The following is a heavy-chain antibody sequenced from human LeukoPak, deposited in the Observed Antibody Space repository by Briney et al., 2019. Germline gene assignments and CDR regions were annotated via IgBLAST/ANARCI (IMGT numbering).Heavy chain of an antibody. Sequence: GESLKISCKGSPYSFTTYWIAWVRQMPGEGLEWMGIIYPGDSDTIYSPPFQGQVTISADKSISTAYLQWSSLKASDTAMYYCARQATVTEHFDYWGQGTLVTVSS. D-gene: IGHD4-17*01. CDR1: PYSFTTYW. V-gene: IGHV5-51*01. CDR2: IYPGDSDT. J-gene: IGHJ4*02. CDR3: ARQATVTEHFDY.